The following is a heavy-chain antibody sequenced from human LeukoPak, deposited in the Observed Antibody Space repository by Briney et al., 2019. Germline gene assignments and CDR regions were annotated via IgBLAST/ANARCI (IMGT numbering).Heavy chain of an antibody. J-gene: IGHJ4*02. D-gene: IGHD2-8*01. V-gene: IGHV1-2*02. CDR3: ARVYCTNGVCYTFDY. CDR1: GYTFTGYY. CDR2: INPNSGGT. Sequence: GASEKVSCKASGYTFTGYYMHWVRQAPGQGLEWMGWINPNSGGTNYAQKFQGRVTMTRDTSISTAYMELSRLRSDDTAVYYCARVYCTNGVCYTFDYWGQGTLVTV.